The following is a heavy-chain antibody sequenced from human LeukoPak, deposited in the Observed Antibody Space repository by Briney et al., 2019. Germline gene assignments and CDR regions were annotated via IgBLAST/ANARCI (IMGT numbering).Heavy chain of an antibody. Sequence: GGSLRVSCAASGFTFSSYSMNLVRQAPGKGLEWVSSISSSSSYIYYADSVKGRFTISRDNAKNSLYLQMNSLRAEDTAVYYCARDPSSGWFDYWGQGTLVTVSS. CDR3: ARDPSSGWFDY. D-gene: IGHD6-19*01. CDR2: ISSSSSYI. V-gene: IGHV3-21*01. J-gene: IGHJ4*02. CDR1: GFTFSSYS.